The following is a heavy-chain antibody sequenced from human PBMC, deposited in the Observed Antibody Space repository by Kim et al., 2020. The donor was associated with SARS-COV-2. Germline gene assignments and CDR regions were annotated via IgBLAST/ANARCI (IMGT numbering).Heavy chain of an antibody. CDR2: IYYSGST. V-gene: IGHV4-61*01. CDR3: ARLRTYSAPWDDYGDYRAFDY. CDR1: GGSVSSGSYY. Sequence: SETLSLTCTVSGGSVSSGSYYWSWIRQPPGKGLEWIGYIYYSGSTNYNPSLKSRVTISVDTSKNQFSLKLSSVTAADTAVYYCARLRTYSAPWDDYGDYRAFDYWGQGTLVTVSS. J-gene: IGHJ4*02. D-gene: IGHD4-17*01.